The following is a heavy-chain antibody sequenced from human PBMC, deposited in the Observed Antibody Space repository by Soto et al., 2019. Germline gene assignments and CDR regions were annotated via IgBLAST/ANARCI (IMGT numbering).Heavy chain of an antibody. CDR2: IYWDDDK. Sequence: QITLKESGPSLVKATQTLTLTCTFSGFSLSTSGVGVGWIRQPPGKALEWLALIYWDDDKRYSPSLKSRLTITKDTSKNQVVLTMTNMDPVDTATYYCAHSGPLGSVAVAADYWGQGTLVTVSS. D-gene: IGHD6-19*01. CDR3: AHSGPLGSVAVAADY. CDR1: GFSLSTSGVG. J-gene: IGHJ4*02. V-gene: IGHV2-5*02.